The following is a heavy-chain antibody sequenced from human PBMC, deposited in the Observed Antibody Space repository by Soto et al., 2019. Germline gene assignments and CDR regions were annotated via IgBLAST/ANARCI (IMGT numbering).Heavy chain of an antibody. Sequence: GGSLRLSCAASGFTFSSYSMNWVRQAPGKGLEWVSSISSSSSYIYYADSVKGRFTISRDNARNSLYLQMNSLRAEDTAVYWCARVGYSSSSYWCLDLWGRGTLVTVSS. CDR2: ISSSSSYI. J-gene: IGHJ2*01. V-gene: IGHV3-21*01. D-gene: IGHD6-6*01. CDR1: GFTFSSYS. CDR3: ARVGYSSSSYWCLDL.